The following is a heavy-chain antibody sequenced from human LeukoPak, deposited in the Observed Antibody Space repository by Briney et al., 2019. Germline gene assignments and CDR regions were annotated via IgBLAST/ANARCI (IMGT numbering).Heavy chain of an antibody. CDR2: IYSGGST. D-gene: IGHD6-19*01. V-gene: IGHV3-53*01. J-gene: IGHJ4*02. Sequence: PGGSLRLSCAASGFTFSSYAMSWVRQAPGKGLEWVSVIYSGGSTYYADSVKGRFTISRDNSKNTLYLQMNSLRAEDTAVYYCAREAGEQWLFIDYWGQGTLVTVSS. CDR1: GFTFSSYA. CDR3: AREAGEQWLFIDY.